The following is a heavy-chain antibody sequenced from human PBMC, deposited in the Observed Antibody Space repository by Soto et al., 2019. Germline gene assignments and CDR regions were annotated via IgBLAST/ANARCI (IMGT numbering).Heavy chain of an antibody. J-gene: IGHJ3*01. D-gene: IGHD4-17*01. CDR2: LHYSGSN. V-gene: IGHV4-59*01. CDR1: SGSIINYY. Sequence: QVQLQESGPGLVKPSETLSLTCTVSSGSIINYYWSCIRQPPGKGLVWICFLHYSGSNNYNSFLKSRVTMSVDMSRHQLSLKLNSVTAADTDVYYCASRLTLATTTGDAFDLWGQGTMVTVSS. CDR3: ASRLTLATTTGDAFDL.